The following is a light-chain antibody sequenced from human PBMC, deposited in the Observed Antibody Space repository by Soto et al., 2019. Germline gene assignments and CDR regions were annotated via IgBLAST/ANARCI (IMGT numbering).Light chain of an antibody. CDR2: DVS. Sequence: QPVLTQPASVSGSPGQSITISCTGTSSDVGGYEYVSRYQQHPGKAPKRIIYDVSDRPSGVSNRFSGSKSGNTASLAISGLQAEDEADYYCSSYTTSSPLGVFGTGTKVTVL. CDR3: SSYTTSSPLGV. V-gene: IGLV2-14*03. J-gene: IGLJ1*01. CDR1: SSDVGGYEY.